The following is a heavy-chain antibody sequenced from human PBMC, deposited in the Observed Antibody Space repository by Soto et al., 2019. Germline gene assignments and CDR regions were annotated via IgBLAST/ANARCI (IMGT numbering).Heavy chain of an antibody. J-gene: IGHJ5*02. CDR2: IYYSGST. CDR3: AREGGYCTNGVCYSGSGFDP. CDR1: GGSISSGGYY. V-gene: IGHV4-31*03. D-gene: IGHD2-8*01. Sequence: QVQLQESGPGLVKPSQTLSLTCTVSGGSISSGGYYWSWIRQHPGKGLEWIGYIYYSGSTYYNPSLKSRVTISVDTSKNQFSLKLSSVTAADTAVYYCAREGGYCTNGVCYSGSGFDPWGQGTLVTVSS.